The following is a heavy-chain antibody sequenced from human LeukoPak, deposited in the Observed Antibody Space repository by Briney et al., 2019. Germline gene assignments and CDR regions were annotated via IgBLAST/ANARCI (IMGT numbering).Heavy chain of an antibody. J-gene: IGHJ4*02. V-gene: IGHV3-30*02. D-gene: IGHD1-26*01. CDR1: GFTFSSYG. Sequence: GGSLRLSCAASGFTFSSYGMHWVRQAPGKGLEWVAFIRYDGSNKYYADSVKGRFTISRDNSKNTLYLQMNSLRAEDTAVYYCAKVYSGRSRYFDNWGKGTLVTVSS. CDR3: AKVYSGRSRYFDN. CDR2: IRYDGSNK.